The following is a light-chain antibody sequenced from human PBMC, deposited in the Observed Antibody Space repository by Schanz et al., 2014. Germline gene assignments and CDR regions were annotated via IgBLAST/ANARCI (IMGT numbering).Light chain of an antibody. CDR3: SSYTSKYSLV. Sequence: QSALTQPPSASGSPGQSVTISCTGTNSDVGGYNYVSWYQQHPGKAPKLMIYEVSKRPSGVPDRFSGSKSGNTASLTVSGLQAEDEADYYCSSYTSKYSLVFGGGTKLTVL. CDR2: EVS. V-gene: IGLV2-8*01. CDR1: NSDVGGYNY. J-gene: IGLJ2*01.